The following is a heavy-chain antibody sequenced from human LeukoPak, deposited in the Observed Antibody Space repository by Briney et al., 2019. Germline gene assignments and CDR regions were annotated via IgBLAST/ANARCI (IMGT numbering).Heavy chain of an antibody. CDR2: ITTSGDST. CDR3: AKALSGTLAGNFDY. CDR1: GFTFSSYA. J-gene: IGHJ4*02. Sequence: GGSLRASCAASGFTFSSYAMSWVRQAPGKGLEWVSTITTSGDSTYYADSVKGRFTISRDNSKNTLYLQMNSLRAEDTAVYYCAKALSGTLAGNFDYWGQGTLVTVSS. V-gene: IGHV3-23*01. D-gene: IGHD1-1*01.